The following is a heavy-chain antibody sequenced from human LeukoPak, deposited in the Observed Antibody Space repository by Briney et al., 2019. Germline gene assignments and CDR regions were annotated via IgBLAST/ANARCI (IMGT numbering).Heavy chain of an antibody. CDR2: ISYDGSNK. J-gene: IGHJ4*02. D-gene: IGHD6-19*01. CDR1: GFTFSSYA. V-gene: IGHV3-30-3*01. Sequence: PGGSLRLSCAASGFTFSSYAMHWVRQAPGMGLEWVAVISYDGSNKYYADSVKGRFTISRDNSKNTLYLQMNSLRAEDTAVYYCARDLTSGTDYWGQGTLVTVSS. CDR3: ARDLTSGTDY.